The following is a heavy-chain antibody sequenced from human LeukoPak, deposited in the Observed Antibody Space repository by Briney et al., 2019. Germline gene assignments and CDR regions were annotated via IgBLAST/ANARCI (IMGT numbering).Heavy chain of an antibody. J-gene: IGHJ4*02. CDR2: ISGNAGST. V-gene: IGHV3-23*01. CDR3: AKKFGGRSYPNYCFDY. D-gene: IGHD2-8*01. CDR1: GFTFSNYA. Sequence: GGSLRLSCEASGFTFSNYAMSWVRQAPGTGLEWVSAISGNAGSTFYADSVKGRFTISRDNSKNTLYLQMNSLRAEDTAVYYCAKKFGGRSYPNYCFDYWGQGTLVTVSS.